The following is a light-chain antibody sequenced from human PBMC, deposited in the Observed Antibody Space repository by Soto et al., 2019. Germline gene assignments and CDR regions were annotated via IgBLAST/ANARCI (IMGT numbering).Light chain of an antibody. CDR1: QGISSW. CDR3: QQYGSSPRT. Sequence: DIQMTQSPSTLSASVGDRVTITRRASQGISSWLAWYQQKPGKAPKLLIYDASSLESGVPSRFSGSGSGTDFTLTISRLEPEDFAVYCCQQYGSSPRTFGQGTKVDIK. CDR2: DAS. J-gene: IGKJ1*01. V-gene: IGKV1-5*01.